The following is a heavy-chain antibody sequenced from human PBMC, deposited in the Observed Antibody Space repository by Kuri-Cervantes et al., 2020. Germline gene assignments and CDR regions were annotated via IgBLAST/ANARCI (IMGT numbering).Heavy chain of an antibody. Sequence: LSLTCASSGFTFSSYGMHWVRQAQGKGREWVAVISYDGRNKYYADSVKGRFTISRDNSKNTLYRQMNSLRAEDTAVYYCARNRVTYYDFWSAENWFDTWGQGTLVTVSS. V-gene: IGHV3-33*05. J-gene: IGHJ5*02. D-gene: IGHD3-3*01. CDR1: GFTFSSYG. CDR2: ISYDGRNK. CDR3: ARNRVTYYDFWSAENWFDT.